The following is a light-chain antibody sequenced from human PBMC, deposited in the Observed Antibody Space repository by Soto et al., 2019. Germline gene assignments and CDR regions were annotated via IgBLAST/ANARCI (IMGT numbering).Light chain of an antibody. V-gene: IGLV2-14*01. CDR3: TSYTRSDIGI. Sequence: QSVLTQPASVSGSPGQSITISCTGTSSDVGAYDFVSWYQQRPGEAPKLVIYDVTNRPSGVCNRFSGSKSGNTASLTISGLQAEDEADYYCTSYTRSDIGIFGGGTKLTVL. CDR1: SSDVGAYDF. CDR2: DVT. J-gene: IGLJ2*01.